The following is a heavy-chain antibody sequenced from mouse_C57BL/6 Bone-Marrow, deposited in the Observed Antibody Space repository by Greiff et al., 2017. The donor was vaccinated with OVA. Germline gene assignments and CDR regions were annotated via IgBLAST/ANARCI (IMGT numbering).Heavy chain of an antibody. CDR1: GFTFSSYA. CDR2: ISDGGSYT. J-gene: IGHJ2*01. V-gene: IGHV5-4*01. CDR3: ARDGGGY. Sequence: EVQVVESGGGLVKPGGSLKLSCAASGFTFSSYAMSWVRQTPEKRLEWVATISDGGSYTYYPDNVQGRFTISRDNAKNNLYLQMSHLKSEDTAMYYCARDGGGYWVQGTTLTVSS.